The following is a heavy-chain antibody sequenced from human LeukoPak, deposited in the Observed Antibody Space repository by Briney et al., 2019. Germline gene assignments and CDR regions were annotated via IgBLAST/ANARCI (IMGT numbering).Heavy chain of an antibody. CDR2: ISDTGSTI. D-gene: IGHD6-19*01. Sequence: GESLRLSCTVSGCTFRSYERNWVRQAPGKGLEWVSYISDTGSTIYYADLVKRRFTISRNNANNSLFLQMNSLRAEDTAVYYGAREGIAVAGSFSDYWGEGSLVTVSS. J-gene: IGHJ4*02. CDR3: AREGIAVAGSFSDY. V-gene: IGHV3-48*03. CDR1: GCTFRSYE.